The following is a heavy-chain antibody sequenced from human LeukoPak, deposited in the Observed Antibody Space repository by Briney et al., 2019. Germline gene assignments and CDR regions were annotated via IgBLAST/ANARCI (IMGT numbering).Heavy chain of an antibody. J-gene: IGHJ4*02. V-gene: IGHV4-34*01. CDR1: GGSFSGYY. D-gene: IGHD2-2*01. CDR2: INHSGST. Sequence: SETLSLTCAVYGGSFSGYYWSWIRQPPGKGLEWIGEINHSGSTNYNPSLKSRVTISVDTSKNQFSLKLSSVTAADTAVYYCARGRGYCSSTSCYFFDYWGQGTLVTVSS. CDR3: ARGRGYCSSTSCYFFDY.